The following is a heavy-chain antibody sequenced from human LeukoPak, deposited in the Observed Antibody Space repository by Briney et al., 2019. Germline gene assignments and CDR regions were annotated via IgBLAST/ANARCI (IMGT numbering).Heavy chain of an antibody. D-gene: IGHD6-19*01. CDR2: IIPIFGTA. CDR3: ARDGLYYFDY. Sequence: APVRVSCKASGGTFSSYAISWVRQAPGQGLEWMGGIIPIFGTANYAQKFQGRVTITADESTSTAYMELSSLRSEDTAVYYCARDGLYYFDYWGQGTLVTVSS. V-gene: IGHV1-69*13. CDR1: GGTFSSYA. J-gene: IGHJ4*02.